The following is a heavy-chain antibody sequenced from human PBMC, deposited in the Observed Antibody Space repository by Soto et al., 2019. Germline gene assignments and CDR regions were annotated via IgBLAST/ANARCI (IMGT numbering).Heavy chain of an antibody. CDR1: GFTFSNYS. J-gene: IGHJ4*02. CDR3: ARDQVFYGDYGFNY. Sequence: GGSLRLSCAASGFTFSNYSMNWVRQAPGKGLEWVSSISTSSTYIYYADSVKGRFTISRDNAKNSLYLQMNSLRAEDTAVYYCARDQVFYGDYGFNYWGQGTLVTVSS. CDR2: ISTSSTYI. D-gene: IGHD4-17*01. V-gene: IGHV3-21*01.